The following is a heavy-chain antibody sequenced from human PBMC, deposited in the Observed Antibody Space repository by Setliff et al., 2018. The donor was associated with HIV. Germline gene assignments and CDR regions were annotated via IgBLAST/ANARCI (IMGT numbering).Heavy chain of an antibody. CDR2: IYYSGST. CDR3: ARIFGDQGYYYGMDV. D-gene: IGHD3-3*01. CDR1: GGSISSYY. J-gene: IGHJ6*02. V-gene: IGHV4-59*01. Sequence: TLSLTCTVSGGSISSYYWSWIRQPPGKGPEWIGYIYYSGSTNYNPSLKSRVTISVDTSKNQFSLKLSSVIAADTAVYYCARIFGDQGYYYGMDVWGQGTTVTVSS.